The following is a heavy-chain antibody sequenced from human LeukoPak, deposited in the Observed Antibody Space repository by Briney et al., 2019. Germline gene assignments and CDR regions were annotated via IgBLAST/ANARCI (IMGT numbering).Heavy chain of an antibody. Sequence: SETLSLTCTVSGGPISSSSYYWGWIRQPPGKGLEWIGSIYYSGSTYYNPSLKSRVTISVDTSKNQFSLKLSSVTAADTAVYYCARGRFRYYDILTGYSEFDYWGQGTLVTVSS. CDR2: IYYSGST. J-gene: IGHJ4*02. CDR1: GGPISSSSYY. D-gene: IGHD3-9*01. V-gene: IGHV4-39*01. CDR3: ARGRFRYYDILTGYSEFDY.